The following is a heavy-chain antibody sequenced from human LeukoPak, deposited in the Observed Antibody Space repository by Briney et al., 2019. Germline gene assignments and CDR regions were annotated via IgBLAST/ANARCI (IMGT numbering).Heavy chain of an antibody. Sequence: GESLKISCKGSGYSFTSYWIGWVRQMPGKGLEWMGIIYPGDSDTRYSPSFQGQVTISADKSISTAYLQWSSLKASDTAMYYCVRTMVRGVYYYYYGMDVWGQGTTVTVSS. V-gene: IGHV5-51*01. CDR3: VRTMVRGVYYYYYGMDV. J-gene: IGHJ6*02. D-gene: IGHD3-10*01. CDR1: GYSFTSYW. CDR2: IYPGDSDT.